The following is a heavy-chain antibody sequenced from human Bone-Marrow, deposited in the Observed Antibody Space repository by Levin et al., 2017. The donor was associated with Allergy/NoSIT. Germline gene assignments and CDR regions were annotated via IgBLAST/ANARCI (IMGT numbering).Heavy chain of an antibody. D-gene: IGHD3-3*01. J-gene: IGHJ1*01. CDR3: ARVLVQYDFWSGYYYAEYLQH. Sequence: PSETLSLTCAVSGYSISSGYYWGWIRQPPGKGLEWIGSIYHSGSTYYNPSLKSRVTISVDTSKNQFSLKLSSVTAADTAVYYCARVLVQYDFWSGYYYAEYLQHWGQGTLVTVSS. CDR1: GYSISSGYY. CDR2: IYHSGST. V-gene: IGHV4-38-2*01.